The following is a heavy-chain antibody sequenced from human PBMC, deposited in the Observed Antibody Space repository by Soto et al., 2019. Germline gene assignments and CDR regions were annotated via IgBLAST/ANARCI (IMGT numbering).Heavy chain of an antibody. V-gene: IGHV3-23*01. J-gene: IGHJ5*02. D-gene: IGHD3-3*01. Sequence: VQLLESGGGLVQPGGSLRLSCAASGFTFSSYAMSWVRQAPGKGLEWVSAISGSGGSTYYADSVKGRFTISRDNSKNTLYLQMNSLRAEDTAVYYCARHYYDFWSGYKYNWFDPWGQGTLVTVSS. CDR1: GFTFSSYA. CDR2: ISGSGGST. CDR3: ARHYYDFWSGYKYNWFDP.